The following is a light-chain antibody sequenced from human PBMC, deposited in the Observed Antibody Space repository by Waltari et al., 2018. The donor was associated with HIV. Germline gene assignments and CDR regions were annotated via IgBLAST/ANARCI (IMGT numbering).Light chain of an antibody. V-gene: IGKV3-11*01. J-gene: IGKJ1*01. CDR2: DAS. CDR1: QSVGSY. CDR3: QQRSDWPPT. Sequence: EIVLTQSPATLSLSPGERATLSCRASQSVGSYLGWYQQKPGQAPRLLSYDASNRATVIPARVSGSGSGTDFTLTISSLEPEDFAVYYCQQRSDWPPTFGQGTKVEIK.